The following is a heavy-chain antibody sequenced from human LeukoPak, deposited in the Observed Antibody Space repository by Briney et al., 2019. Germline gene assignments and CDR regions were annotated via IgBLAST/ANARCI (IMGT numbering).Heavy chain of an antibody. Sequence: GGSLRLSCAASGFTFGDYAMHWVRHAPGKGLEWVSGISWNSGSIGYADSVKGRFTISRDNAKNSLYLQMNSLRAEDTALYYCAKDKNRQWLVLGLDAFDIWGQGTMVTVSS. CDR2: ISWNSGSI. D-gene: IGHD6-19*01. V-gene: IGHV3-9*01. CDR3: AKDKNRQWLVLGLDAFDI. J-gene: IGHJ3*02. CDR1: GFTFGDYA.